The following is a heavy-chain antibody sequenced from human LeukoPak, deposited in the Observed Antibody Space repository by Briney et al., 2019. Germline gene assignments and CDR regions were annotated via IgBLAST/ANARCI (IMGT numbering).Heavy chain of an antibody. D-gene: IGHD3-10*01. V-gene: IGHV3-7*03. CDR3: ATYGSGSYRRDY. CDR2: IKQDGSEK. J-gene: IGHJ4*02. Sequence: GGSLRLSCAASGFTFSSYWMSWVRQAPGKGLEWVANIKQDGSEKYYVDSVKGRFTISRDNAKNSLYLQMNSLRSEDTAVYYCATYGSGSYRRDYWGQGTLVTVSS. CDR1: GFTFSSYW.